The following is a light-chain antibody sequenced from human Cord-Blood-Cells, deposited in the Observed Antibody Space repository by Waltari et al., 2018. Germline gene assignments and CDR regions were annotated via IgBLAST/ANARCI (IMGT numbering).Light chain of an antibody. CDR1: NIGSKS. J-gene: IGLJ3*02. Sequence: SYVLTQPPSVSVAPGQTARITCGGTNIGSKSVHWYQQKPGQAPLLVVYDDSDRPSGIPGRFSGSNSGNTATLTISRVEAGDEADYYCQVWDSSSDHKVFGGGTKLTVL. CDR3: QVWDSSSDHKV. V-gene: IGLV3-21*02. CDR2: DDS.